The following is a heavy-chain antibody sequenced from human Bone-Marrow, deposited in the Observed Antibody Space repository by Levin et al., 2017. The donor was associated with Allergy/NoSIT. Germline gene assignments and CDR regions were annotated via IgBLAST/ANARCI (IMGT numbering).Heavy chain of an antibody. V-gene: IGHV3-23*01. CDR2: INANGDRT. D-gene: IGHD6-25*01. CDR1: GFALSDYP. Sequence: ETLSLTCASSGFALSDYPMTWVRQAPGRGLEWVSSINANGDRTYHADSVEGRFTVSRDNSKNTVYLQMKSLRVEDTAMYFCAKLTPAASAVDYWGQGTLVTVSS. J-gene: IGHJ4*02. CDR3: AKLTPAASAVDY.